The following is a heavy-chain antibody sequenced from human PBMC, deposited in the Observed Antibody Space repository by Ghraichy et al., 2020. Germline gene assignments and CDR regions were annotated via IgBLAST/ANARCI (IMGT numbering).Heavy chain of an antibody. CDR2: INNNGANT. Sequence: GGSLRLSCSASGFTVSNYAMFWVRQAPGKGLEYVSLINNNGANTHYIDFVKGRFTVSRDNYKNTLYLQMSSLRVEETAVYYCVKDAEMQSFDYWGQGTLVTVSS. CDR3: VKDAEMQSFDY. D-gene: IGHD1-14*01. J-gene: IGHJ4*02. CDR1: GFTVSNYA. V-gene: IGHV3-64D*06.